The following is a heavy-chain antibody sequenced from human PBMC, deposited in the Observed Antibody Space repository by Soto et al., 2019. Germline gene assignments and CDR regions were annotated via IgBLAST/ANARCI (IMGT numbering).Heavy chain of an antibody. D-gene: IGHD6-13*01. Sequence: EAQLVESGGGLVQPGGSLRLSCAASGFTFSNYEMHWVRQAPGKGLEYVSGISNNGAHTDYAKSVKGRFTISRDNSENTLYLQMGSLRADDMALYYCARRGYGSRWPNVNMDVWGKGTTVTVYS. CDR1: GFTFSNYE. J-gene: IGHJ6*03. CDR2: ISNNGAHT. CDR3: ARRGYGSRWPNVNMDV. V-gene: IGHV3-64*01.